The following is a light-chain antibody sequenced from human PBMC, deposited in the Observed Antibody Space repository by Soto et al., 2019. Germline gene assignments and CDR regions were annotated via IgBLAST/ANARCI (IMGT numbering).Light chain of an antibody. CDR3: QKYNSAPWT. CDR1: QNINKW. CDR2: DAS. V-gene: IGKV1-5*01. Sequence: DIQMTQSPSTLSASGGDRVVITCRASQNINKWLASYQQKPGKAPKFLIYDASTLETGVPSRFSGSGSGTEFNLTISSRQPDAFATDSCQKYNSAPWTVGRGTKVDI. J-gene: IGKJ1*01.